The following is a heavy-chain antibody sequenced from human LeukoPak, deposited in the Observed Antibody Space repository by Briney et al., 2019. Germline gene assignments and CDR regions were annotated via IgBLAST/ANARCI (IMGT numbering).Heavy chain of an antibody. CDR3: ASVDDYGDYVRGWTKKYYFDY. Sequence: SETLSLTCTVSGGSISSYYWSWIRQPPGKGLEWIGYIYYSGSTNYNPSLKSRVTISVDTSKNQFSLKLSSVTAADTAVYYCASVDDYGDYVRGWTKKYYFDYWGQGTLVTVSS. V-gene: IGHV4-59*08. CDR2: IYYSGST. D-gene: IGHD4-17*01. CDR1: GGSISSYY. J-gene: IGHJ4*02.